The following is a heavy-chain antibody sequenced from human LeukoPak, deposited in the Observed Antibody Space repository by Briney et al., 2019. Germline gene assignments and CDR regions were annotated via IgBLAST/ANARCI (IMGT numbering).Heavy chain of an antibody. Sequence: GGSLRLSCAASGFTFSSYSMNWVRQAPGKGLEWVSYISSSSSTIYYADSVKGRFTISRDNSKNTLYLQMNSLRAEDTAVYYCAAWELLDSFGLYAFDIWGQGTMVTVSS. J-gene: IGHJ3*02. CDR3: AAWELLDSFGLYAFDI. CDR1: GFTFSSYS. D-gene: IGHD1-26*01. CDR2: ISSSSSTI. V-gene: IGHV3-48*01.